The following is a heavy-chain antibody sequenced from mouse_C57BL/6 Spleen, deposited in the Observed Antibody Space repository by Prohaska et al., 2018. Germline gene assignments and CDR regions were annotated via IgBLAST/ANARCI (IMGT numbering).Heavy chain of an antibody. V-gene: IGHV1-59*01. CDR1: GNTFTSYW. Sequence: LNLSFNAFGNTFTSYWMHWVRQRPVQTLESIGEIDPSDSYTNYNQKFKGKATLTVDTSSSTAYMQLSSLTSDDYAVYYCARADQLGRFDAEYWGKG. CDR3: ARADQLGRFDAEY. J-gene: IGHJ4*01. D-gene: IGHD4-1*02. CDR2: IDPSDSYT.